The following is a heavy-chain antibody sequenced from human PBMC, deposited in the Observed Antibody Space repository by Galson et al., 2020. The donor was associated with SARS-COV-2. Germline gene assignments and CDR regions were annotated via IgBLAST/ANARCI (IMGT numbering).Heavy chain of an antibody. CDR1: GFTFSDHA. D-gene: IGHD6-19*01. CDR2: IFFDGSVK. J-gene: IGHJ4*02. V-gene: IGHV3-33*01. CDR3: ARDGQSSRGWALYY. Sequence: GGSLRLSCAASGFTFSDHAMHWVRQAPGKGLEWVAQIFFDGSVKYYGDSVRGRFTISRDSSKNTVYLQMNNLRVDDKAVYYCARDGQSSRGWALYYWGQGTLLTVSS.